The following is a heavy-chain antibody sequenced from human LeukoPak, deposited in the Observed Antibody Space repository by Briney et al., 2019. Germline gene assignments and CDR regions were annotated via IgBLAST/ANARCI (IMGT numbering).Heavy chain of an antibody. CDR1: GYTFTSYG. Sequence: HRASVKVSCKASGYTFTSYGISWVRQAPGQGLEWMGWISAYNGNTNYAQKLQGRVTMTTDTSTSTAYMELRSLRSDDTAVYYCARDIGDSGYDPTGLYDYWGQGTLVAVSS. D-gene: IGHD5-12*01. V-gene: IGHV1-18*01. CDR3: ARDIGDSGYDPTGLYDY. J-gene: IGHJ4*02. CDR2: ISAYNGNT.